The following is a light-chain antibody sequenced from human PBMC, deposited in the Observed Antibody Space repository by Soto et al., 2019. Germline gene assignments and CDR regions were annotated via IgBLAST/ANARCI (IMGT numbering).Light chain of an antibody. Sequence: EIVLTQSPATLSLSPGERATLSCRASQSVGNYLAWFQHKPGQAPRLLIYGASSRATGIPDRFSGSGSGTDFTLTISRLEPEDFAVYYCQQYGSSGRTFGQGTKVDIK. J-gene: IGKJ1*01. CDR2: GAS. CDR3: QQYGSSGRT. CDR1: QSVGNY. V-gene: IGKV3-20*01.